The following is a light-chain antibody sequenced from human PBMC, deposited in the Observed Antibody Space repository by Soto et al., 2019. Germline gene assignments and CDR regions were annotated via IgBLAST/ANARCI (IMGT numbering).Light chain of an antibody. Sequence: DIQMTQYPSSVAAAVGDRVTITCRASQGISTWLAWYQHKPGTAPKLLIFGAFSLQRGVPSRFDGSGSGTDFTLTIKRLQPEDVATYYCQQVTTFPRTFGQGTKVEI. CDR3: QQVTTFPRT. J-gene: IGKJ1*01. CDR2: GAF. CDR1: QGISTW. V-gene: IGKV1-12*01.